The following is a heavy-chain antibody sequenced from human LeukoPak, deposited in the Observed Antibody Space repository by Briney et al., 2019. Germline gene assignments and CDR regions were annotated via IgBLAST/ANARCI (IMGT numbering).Heavy chain of an antibody. D-gene: IGHD4-11*01. V-gene: IGHV4-30-4*08. CDR2: IYYSGST. Sequence: PSQTLSLTCTFSGGSISSGDYYWSWIRHPPGKSLEWIGYIYYSGSTYYDPSLKSRVTISVDMSKNQFSLKLSSATAADTAVYYCARGGLQYRAEYFQHWGQGTLVTVSS. CDR3: ARGGLQYRAEYFQH. CDR1: GGSISSGDYY. J-gene: IGHJ1*01.